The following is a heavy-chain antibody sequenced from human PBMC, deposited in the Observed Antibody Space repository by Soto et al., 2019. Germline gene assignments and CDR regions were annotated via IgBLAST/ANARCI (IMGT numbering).Heavy chain of an antibody. V-gene: IGHV4-59*01. CDR2: IYYSGST. Sequence: QVQLQESGPGLVKPSETLSLTCTVSGGSISSYYWSWIRQPPGKGLEWIGYIYYSGSTNYNPSLKSRVTISVDTSKNQFSLKLSSVTAADTAVYYCASDSLGSNYWGQGTLVTVSS. J-gene: IGHJ4*02. D-gene: IGHD3-16*01. CDR3: ASDSLGSNY. CDR1: GGSISSYY.